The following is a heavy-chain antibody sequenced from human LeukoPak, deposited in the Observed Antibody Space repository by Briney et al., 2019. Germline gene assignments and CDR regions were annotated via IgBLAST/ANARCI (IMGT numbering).Heavy chain of an antibody. Sequence: KPSETLSLTCTVSGGSISSYYWSWIRQPPGKGLEWIGYIYYSGSTNYNPSLKSRVTISVDTSKNQFSLKLSSVTAADTAVYYCARGYYDVLTGHPKNFDYWGQGTLVTVSS. CDR3: ARGYYDVLTGHPKNFDY. D-gene: IGHD3-9*01. J-gene: IGHJ4*02. CDR1: GGSISSYY. CDR2: IYYSGST. V-gene: IGHV4-59*08.